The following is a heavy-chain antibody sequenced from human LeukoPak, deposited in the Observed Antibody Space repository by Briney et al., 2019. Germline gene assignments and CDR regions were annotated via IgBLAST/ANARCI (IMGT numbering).Heavy chain of an antibody. J-gene: IGHJ4*02. CDR2: INPTGGIT. D-gene: IGHD6-13*01. V-gene: IGHV1-46*01. Sequence: ASVKVSCKASGYTFTSYYKHWVRQAPGQGLEWMGIINPTGGITNYAQKFQGRVTMTRDTSTSTVYMELSSLRSEDTGVYYCARGDSSSWYIGYFDYWGQGSLVTVSS. CDR3: ARGDSSSWYIGYFDY. CDR1: GYTFTSYY.